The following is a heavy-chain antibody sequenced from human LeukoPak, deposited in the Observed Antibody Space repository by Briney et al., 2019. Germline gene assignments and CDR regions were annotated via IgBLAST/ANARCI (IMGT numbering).Heavy chain of an antibody. V-gene: IGHV1-69*06. CDR3: ARDRIPRYYDSSGYYPNAFDI. Sequence: ASVKVSCKASGGTFSIYAISWVRQAPGQGLEWMGGIIPIFGTANYAQKFQGRVTITADKSTSTAYMELSSLRSEDTAVYYCARDRIPRYYDSSGYYPNAFDIWGQGTMVTVSS. J-gene: IGHJ3*02. CDR1: GGTFSIYA. D-gene: IGHD3-22*01. CDR2: IIPIFGTA.